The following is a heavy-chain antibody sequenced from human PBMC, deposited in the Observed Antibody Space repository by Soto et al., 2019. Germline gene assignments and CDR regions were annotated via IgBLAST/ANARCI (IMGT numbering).Heavy chain of an antibody. V-gene: IGHV4-59*01. Sequence: PSETLSLTCTESGGSISSYYCSWIRHPPGKGLEWIGYIYYSGSTNYNPSLKSRVTISVDPSKNQFSLKLSSVTAADTAVYYCASFDSSNDYDYLAQRTLVSVSA. CDR2: IYYSGST. D-gene: IGHD3-16*01. J-gene: IGHJ4*02. CDR1: GGSISSYY. CDR3: ASFDSSNDYDY.